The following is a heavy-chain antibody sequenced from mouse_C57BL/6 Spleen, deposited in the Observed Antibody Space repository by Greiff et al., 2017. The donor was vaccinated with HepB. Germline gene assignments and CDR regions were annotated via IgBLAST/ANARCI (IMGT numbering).Heavy chain of an antibody. CDR3: ARRGHYYGNYGFDY. V-gene: IGHV5-9*01. D-gene: IGHD2-1*01. CDR1: GFTFSSYT. CDR2: ISGGGGNT. J-gene: IGHJ2*01. Sequence: EVKLVESGGGLVKPGGSLKLSCAASGFTFSSYTMSWVRQTPEKRLEWVATISGGGGNTYYPDSVKGRFTISRDNAKNTLYLQMSSLRSEDTALYYCARRGHYYGNYGFDYWGQGTTLTVSS.